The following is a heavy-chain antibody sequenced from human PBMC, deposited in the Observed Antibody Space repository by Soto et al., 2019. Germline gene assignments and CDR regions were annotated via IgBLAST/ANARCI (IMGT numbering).Heavy chain of an antibody. J-gene: IGHJ4*02. Sequence: GGSLRLSCAASGFTFSSYGMHWVRQAPGKGLEWVAVIWYDGSNKYYADSVKGRFTISRDNSKNTLYLQMNSLRAEDTAVYYCARGAYSSSGVNYFEYWGQGTLVTVSS. CDR1: GFTFSSYG. CDR3: ARGAYSSSGVNYFEY. CDR2: IWYDGSNK. V-gene: IGHV3-33*01. D-gene: IGHD6-6*01.